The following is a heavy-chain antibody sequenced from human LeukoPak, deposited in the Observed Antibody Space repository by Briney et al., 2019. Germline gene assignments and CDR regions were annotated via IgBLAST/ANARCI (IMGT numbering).Heavy chain of an antibody. D-gene: IGHD6-19*01. J-gene: IGHJ3*02. V-gene: IGHV3-66*01. CDR2: LYSSGPT. Sequence: GGSLRLSCVVSGFAVSSKYMSWVRQAPGKGLEWVAVLYSSGPTYYADSLKGRVTISRDDSKNTLSLQINGLRVEDTAVYYCAKGGMTSGWKGGVFDIWGQGTLVIVSS. CDR1: GFAVSSKY. CDR3: AKGGMTSGWKGGVFDI.